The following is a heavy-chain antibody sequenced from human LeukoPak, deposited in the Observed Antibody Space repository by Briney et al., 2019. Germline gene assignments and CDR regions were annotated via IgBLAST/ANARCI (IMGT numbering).Heavy chain of an antibody. Sequence: SVKVSCEASGGTFSSYAISWVRQAPGQGLEWMGGIIPIFGTANYAQKFQGRVTITADESTSTAYMELSSLISEDTAVYYCARDLLIVGATTRAFDIWGQGTMVTVSS. J-gene: IGHJ3*02. CDR3: ARDLLIVGATTRAFDI. D-gene: IGHD1-26*01. CDR2: IIPIFGTA. CDR1: GGTFSSYA. V-gene: IGHV1-69*13.